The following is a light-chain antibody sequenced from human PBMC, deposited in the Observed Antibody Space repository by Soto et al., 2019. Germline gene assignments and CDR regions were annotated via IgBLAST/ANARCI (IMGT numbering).Light chain of an antibody. V-gene: IGLV1-44*01. J-gene: IGLJ3*02. CDR1: SSNIGRDN. Sequence: QSVLTQPPSASGTPGQRVTISCSGSSSNIGRDNVNWYQQLPGTAPKLLIYSNSQRPSGVPDRFSGSKSGTSASLAISGLQPEDEADYHCAAWDGSLNGWMFGGGTKLTVL. CDR2: SNS. CDR3: AAWDGSLNGWM.